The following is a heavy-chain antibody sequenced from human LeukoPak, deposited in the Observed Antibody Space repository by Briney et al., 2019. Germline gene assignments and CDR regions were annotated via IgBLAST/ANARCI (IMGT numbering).Heavy chain of an antibody. J-gene: IGHJ6*03. CDR2: INTNTGNP. Sequence: ASVKVSCKASGYTFTSYAMNWVRQAPGQGLEWMGWINTNTGNPTYAQGFTGRFVFSLDTSVSTAYLQISSLKAEDTAVYYCARVSSVKQCSYGTFWDYYYYMDVWGKGTTVTVSS. V-gene: IGHV7-4-1*02. CDR3: ARVSSVKQCSYGTFWDYYYYMDV. D-gene: IGHD5-18*01. CDR1: GYTFTSYA.